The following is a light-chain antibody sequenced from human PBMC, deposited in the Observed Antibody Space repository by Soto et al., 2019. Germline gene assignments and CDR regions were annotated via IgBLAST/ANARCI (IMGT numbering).Light chain of an antibody. J-gene: IGLJ1*01. Sequence: QSVLTQPPSVSEAPGQRVTISCTGSSSNIGAGYEAHWYQQVPGTAHKLLIYENNNRPSGVPDRFSGSKSGTSASLAITGLQAEDEAEYYCQSYDSSLSGYVFGTGTQLTVL. CDR2: ENN. CDR1: SSNIGAGYE. CDR3: QSYDSSLSGYV. V-gene: IGLV1-40*01.